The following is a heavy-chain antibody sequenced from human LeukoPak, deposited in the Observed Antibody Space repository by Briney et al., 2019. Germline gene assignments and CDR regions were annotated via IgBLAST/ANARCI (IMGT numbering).Heavy chain of an antibody. CDR3: ARGASGDK. CDR1: VYTLTSYG. D-gene: IGHD3-16*01. J-gene: IGHJ4*02. CDR2: ISTQSGNT. Sequence: ASVTVSCEASVYTLTSYGINWMRQAPGQGLEWMGWISTQSGNTNYAQTVPGRLTLTTDRSTNTAYMELRTLRSDATPVYYCARGASGDKWGQGTMVTVSS. V-gene: IGHV1-18*01.